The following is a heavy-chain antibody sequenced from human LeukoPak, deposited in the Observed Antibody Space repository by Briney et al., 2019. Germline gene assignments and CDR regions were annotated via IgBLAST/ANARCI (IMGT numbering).Heavy chain of an antibody. Sequence: SGGSLRLSCAASGFTFSSYWMHWVRQAPGKGLVWVSRINSDGSSTSYADSVKGRFTISRDNAKNTLYLRMNSLRAEDTAVYYCARESGMATTLILGYFDYWGQGTLVTVSS. J-gene: IGHJ4*02. CDR2: INSDGSST. V-gene: IGHV3-74*01. D-gene: IGHD5-24*01. CDR1: GFTFSSYW. CDR3: ARESGMATTLILGYFDY.